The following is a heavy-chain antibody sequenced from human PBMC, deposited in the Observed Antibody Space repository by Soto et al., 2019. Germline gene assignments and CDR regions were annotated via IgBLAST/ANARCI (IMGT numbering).Heavy chain of an antibody. Sequence: ASVQVSCQDSVYTLPGYNMHCVRQAPGQGLEWMGWINPNSGGTNYAQKFQGRVTMTRDTSISTAYMELSRLRSDDTAVYYCARERILFMIKLHYYYYGMDGWGQGTTVTVSS. J-gene: IGHJ6*02. CDR1: VYTLPGYN. D-gene: IGHD1-7*01. CDR2: INPNSGGT. CDR3: ARERILFMIKLHYYYYGMDG. V-gene: IGHV1-2*02.